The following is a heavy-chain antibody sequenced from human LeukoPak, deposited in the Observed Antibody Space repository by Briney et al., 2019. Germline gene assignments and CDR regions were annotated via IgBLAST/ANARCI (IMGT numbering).Heavy chain of an antibody. D-gene: IGHD4-17*01. CDR1: GFTVSSNY. CDR3: ATAVNDDYERGLDY. CDR2: IYSGGST. V-gene: IGHV3-53*04. J-gene: IGHJ4*02. Sequence: PGGSLRLSCAASGFTVSSNYMSWVRQAPGKGLEWVSVIYSGGSTYYADSVKGRFTISRHNSKNTLYLQMNSLRAEDTAVYYCATAVNDDYERGLDYWGQGTLVTVSS.